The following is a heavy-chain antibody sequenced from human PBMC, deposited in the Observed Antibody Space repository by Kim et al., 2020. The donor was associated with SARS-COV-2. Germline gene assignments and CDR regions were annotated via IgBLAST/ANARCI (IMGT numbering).Heavy chain of an antibody. CDR3: AKVMATGALSFDY. J-gene: IGHJ4*02. D-gene: IGHD5-12*01. CDR2: ISASGGNT. Sequence: GGSLRLSCAVSGFTFNSNIMTWVRQVPGKGLEWVSGISASGGNTYYADSVKGRFSVSRDNSKNTMYMEMNSLRAEDTAVYYCAKVMATGALSFDYWGRETRVTVSS. CDR1: GFTFNSNI. V-gene: IGHV3-23*01.